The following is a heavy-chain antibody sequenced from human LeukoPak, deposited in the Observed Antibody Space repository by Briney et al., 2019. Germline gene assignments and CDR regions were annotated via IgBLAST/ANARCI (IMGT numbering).Heavy chain of an antibody. CDR2: ISYDGSNK. CDR3: ARGRITMVRGVIRTPDAFDI. V-gene: IGHV3-30-3*01. CDR1: GFTFSSYA. J-gene: IGHJ3*02. Sequence: GGSLRLSCAASGFTFSSYAMHWVRQAPGKGLEWVAVISYDGSNKYYADSVKGRFTISRDNSKNTLYLQMNSLRAEDTAVYYCARGRITMVRGVIRTPDAFDIWGQGTMVTVSS. D-gene: IGHD3-10*01.